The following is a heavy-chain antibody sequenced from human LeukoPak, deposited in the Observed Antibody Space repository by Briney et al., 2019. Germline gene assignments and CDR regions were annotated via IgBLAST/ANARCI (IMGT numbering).Heavy chain of an antibody. V-gene: IGHV4-39*01. Sequence: SETLSLTCTVSGGSISSSNYYWGWIRQPPGKGLEWIGSIYYSGSTYYNPSLKSRVTISVDTSKNQFSLKLSSVTAADTAVYYCDGYYYNSSGYRIDYWGQGTLVTVSS. CDR2: IYYSGST. CDR1: GGSISSSNYY. CDR3: DGYYYNSSGYRIDY. J-gene: IGHJ4*02. D-gene: IGHD3-22*01.